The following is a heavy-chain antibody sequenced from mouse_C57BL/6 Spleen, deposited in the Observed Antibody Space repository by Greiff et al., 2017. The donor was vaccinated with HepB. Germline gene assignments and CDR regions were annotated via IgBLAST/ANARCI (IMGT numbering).Heavy chain of an antibody. D-gene: IGHD1-1*02. CDR2: ISSGGDYI. V-gene: IGHV5-9-1*02. CDR3: TRDEGVGAMDY. CDR1: GFTFSSYA. J-gene: IGHJ4*01. Sequence: EVHLVESGEGLVKPGGSLKLSCAASGFTFSSYAMSWVRQTPEKRLEWVAYISSGGDYIYYADTVKGRFTISRDNARNTLYLQMSRLKSEDTAMYYCTRDEGVGAMDYWGQGTSVTVSS.